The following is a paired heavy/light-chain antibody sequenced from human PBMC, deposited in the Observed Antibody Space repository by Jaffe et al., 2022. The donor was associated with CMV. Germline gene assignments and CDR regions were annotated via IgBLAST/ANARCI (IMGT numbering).Light chain of an antibody. J-gene: IGLJ2*01. CDR1: SSNIGSNN. CDR3: AAWDDNLNGPI. Sequence: QSVLTQPPSASGTPGQRVTISCSGSSSNIGSNNVNWYQHLPGTAPKLLIYNNHQRPSGVPDRFSGSKSGTSASLAISGLQSEDETDYYCAAWDDNLNGPIFGGGTKLTVL. V-gene: IGLV1-44*01. CDR2: NNH.
Heavy chain of an antibody. V-gene: IGHV5-10-1*03. Sequence: EVQLVQSGAEVKKPGESLRISCKGSGYSFTNYWIYWVRQMPGKGLEWMGRIDPSDSYINYSPSFQGHVTISADKSISTAYLQWSSLKASDTAMYYCARHPDPYYYDSSAPRGFDPWGQGTLVTVSS. D-gene: IGHD3-22*01. CDR1: GYSFTNYW. J-gene: IGHJ5*02. CDR2: IDPSDSYI. CDR3: ARHPDPYYYDSSAPRGFDP.